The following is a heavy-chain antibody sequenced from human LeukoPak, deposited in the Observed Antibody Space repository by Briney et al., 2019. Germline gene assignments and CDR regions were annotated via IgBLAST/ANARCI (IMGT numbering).Heavy chain of an antibody. CDR3: ASPIGFRSGSYRAYYMDV. CDR2: IIPIFGTA. Sequence: SVKVSCKASGGTFSSYAISWVRQAPGQGLEWMGGIIPIFGTANYAQKFQGRVTITTDESTSTAYMELSSLRSEDTAVYYCASPIGFRSGSYRAYYMDVWGRGTTVTVSS. CDR1: GGTFSSYA. D-gene: IGHD1-26*01. J-gene: IGHJ6*03. V-gene: IGHV1-69*05.